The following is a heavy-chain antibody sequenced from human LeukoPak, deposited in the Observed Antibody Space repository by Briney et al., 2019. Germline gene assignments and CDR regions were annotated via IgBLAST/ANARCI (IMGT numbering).Heavy chain of an antibody. V-gene: IGHV3-23*01. Sequence: GGSLRLSCVASGFSFGRHAMTWVRQAPGKGLEWVASIFDSGAPTYYADSVKGRFTISRDNSKNTLYVQMESLRAEDTAIYYCTKAVGGGRDAYDIWGQGTMVTVSS. CDR1: GFSFGRHA. CDR3: TKAVGGGRDAYDI. D-gene: IGHD3-16*01. CDR2: IFDSGAPT. J-gene: IGHJ3*02.